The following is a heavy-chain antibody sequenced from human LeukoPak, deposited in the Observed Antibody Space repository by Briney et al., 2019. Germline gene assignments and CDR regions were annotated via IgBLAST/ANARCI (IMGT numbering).Heavy chain of an antibody. CDR3: TRDSANYHFAY. D-gene: IGHD4/OR15-4a*01. CDR2: LYLCGAT. J-gene: IGHJ4*02. CDR1: GFTVKGKL. V-gene: IGHV3-66*01. Sequence: GGSLSLFCAASGFTVKGKLMSWVRQAPGKGREWVSVLYLCGATYYADSVRGRFTISRDNAKNIVFLQMNNMRTEYTALYYCTRDSANYHFAYWGQGALVTVSS.